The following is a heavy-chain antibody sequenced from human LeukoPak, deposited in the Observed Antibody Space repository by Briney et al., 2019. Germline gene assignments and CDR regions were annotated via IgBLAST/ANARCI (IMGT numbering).Heavy chain of an antibody. Sequence: GASVKVSCKASGYTFTTYDINWVRQATGQGLEWMGWMNPHSGNTGFAQNFQVRVAMTRNTSIDTAYMELSSLRVEDTAVYYCVRGFRSDTSGRKFDCWGQGTLVTVSS. J-gene: IGHJ4*02. CDR2: MNPHSGNT. CDR3: VRGFRSDTSGRKFDC. D-gene: IGHD2-2*01. V-gene: IGHV1-8*01. CDR1: GYTFTTYD.